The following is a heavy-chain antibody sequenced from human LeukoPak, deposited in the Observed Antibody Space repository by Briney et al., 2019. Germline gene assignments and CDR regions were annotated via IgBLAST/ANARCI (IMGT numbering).Heavy chain of an antibody. CDR3: ARGRSITLLRGVAMSDGFDI. CDR2: TDTSGNYI. CDR1: GFTFSNYG. Sequence: KPGGSLRLSCTATGFTFSNYGMNWVRQAPGKGLEWVSFTDTSGNYIYYGDSVKGRFTISRDNAKNLVFLQMNGLRAEDTAVYYCARGRSITLLRGVAMSDGFDIWGQGAMVAVSS. J-gene: IGHJ3*02. V-gene: IGHV3-21*01. D-gene: IGHD3-10*01.